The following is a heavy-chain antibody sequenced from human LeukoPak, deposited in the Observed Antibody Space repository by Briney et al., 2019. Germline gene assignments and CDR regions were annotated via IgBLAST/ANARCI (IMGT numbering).Heavy chain of an antibody. CDR2: IYYSGST. V-gene: IGHV4-31*03. Sequence: PSETLSLTCTVSGGSISSGGYYWSWIRQHPGKGLEWIGYIYYSGSTYYNPSLKSRVTISVDTSKNQFPLKLSSVTAAGTAVYYCARDGGSVQLVHWGQGTLVTVSS. CDR3: ARDGGSVQLVH. D-gene: IGHD3-10*01. CDR1: GGSISSGGYY. J-gene: IGHJ5*02.